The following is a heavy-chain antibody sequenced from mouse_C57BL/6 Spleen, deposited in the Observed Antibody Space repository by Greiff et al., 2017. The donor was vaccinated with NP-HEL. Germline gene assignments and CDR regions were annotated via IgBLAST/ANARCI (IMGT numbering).Heavy chain of an antibody. CDR1: GYAFTNYL. Sequence: QVQLQQSGAELVRPGTSVKVSCKASGYAFTNYLMEWVKQRPGQGLEWIGVINPGSGGTNYNEKFKGKATLTADKSSSTAYMQLSSLTSEDSAVYFGASGHYYGSSWAMDYWGKGTSVTVSS. CDR2: INPGSGGT. J-gene: IGHJ4*01. V-gene: IGHV1-54*01. CDR3: ASGHYYGSSWAMDY. D-gene: IGHD1-1*01.